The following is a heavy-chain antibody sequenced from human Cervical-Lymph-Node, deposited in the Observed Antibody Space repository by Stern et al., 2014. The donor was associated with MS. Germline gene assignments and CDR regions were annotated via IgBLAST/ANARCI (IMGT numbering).Heavy chain of an antibody. J-gene: IGHJ3*02. D-gene: IGHD2-15*01. CDR2: ISAYNGNR. Sequence: VQLVESGAEVKKPGASVKVSCKASGYTFTSYGISWVRQAPGQGLEWMGWISAYNGNRTYAQKLQGRLPMTIDTSTSTAYMELRSLRSDDTAVYYCARGLLGSENAFDIWGQGTMVTVSS. CDR1: GYTFTSYG. V-gene: IGHV1-18*01. CDR3: ARGLLGSENAFDI.